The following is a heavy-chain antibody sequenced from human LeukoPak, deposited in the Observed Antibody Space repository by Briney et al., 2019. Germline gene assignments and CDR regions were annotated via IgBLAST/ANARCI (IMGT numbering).Heavy chain of an antibody. J-gene: IGHJ6*03. CDR3: ARGGKQQLVLAYYYYMDV. V-gene: IGHV1-2*02. CDR2: INPNSGGT. CDR1: GYTFTSYD. Sequence: GASVKVSCKASGYTFTSYDINWVRQATGQGLEWMGWINPNSGGTNYAQKFQGRVTMTRDTSISTAYMELSRLRSDDTAVYYCARGGKQQLVLAYYYYMDVWGKGTTVTVSS. D-gene: IGHD6-13*01.